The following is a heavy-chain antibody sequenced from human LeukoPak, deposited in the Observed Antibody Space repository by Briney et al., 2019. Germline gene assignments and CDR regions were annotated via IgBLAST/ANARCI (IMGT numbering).Heavy chain of an antibody. CDR2: ISGSGGST. V-gene: IGHV3-23*01. D-gene: IGHD2-21*01. Sequence: GGSLRLSCAASGFTFSSYAMSWVRQAPGEGLEWVAGISGSGGSTNYADSVKGRFTISRDNPKNTLYLQLNSLRAEDTAVYFCAKRGVVIRVILVGLHKEAYYFDSWGQGALVTVSS. J-gene: IGHJ4*02. CDR1: GFTFSSYA. CDR3: AKRGVVIRVILVGLHKEAYYFDS.